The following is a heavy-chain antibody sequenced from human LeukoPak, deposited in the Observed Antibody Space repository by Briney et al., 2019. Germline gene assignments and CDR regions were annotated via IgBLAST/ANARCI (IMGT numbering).Heavy chain of an antibody. D-gene: IGHD6-6*01. CDR2: ISGSGDSA. CDR3: ARSSYSSSSSV. V-gene: IGHV3-23*01. Sequence: PGGSLRLSCAASGFTFSSYGMSWVRQAPGKGLEWVSAISGSGDSAYYADSVKGRFTISRDNSKNTLYLQVNSLRAEDTAVYYCARSSYSSSSSVWGQGTMVTVSS. CDR1: GFTFSSYG. J-gene: IGHJ3*01.